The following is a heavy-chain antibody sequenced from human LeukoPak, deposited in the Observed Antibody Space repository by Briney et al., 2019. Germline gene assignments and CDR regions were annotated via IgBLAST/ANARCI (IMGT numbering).Heavy chain of an antibody. V-gene: IGHV1-69*05. Sequence: SVKVSCKASGGTFSSYAISWVRQAPGQGLEWMGGIIPIFGTANYAQKFQGRVTITTDESTSTAYMELSSLRSEDTAVYYCARVVVPAAPYNWSDPWGQGTLVTVSS. D-gene: IGHD2-2*01. J-gene: IGHJ5*02. CDR3: ARVVVPAAPYNWSDP. CDR1: GGTFSSYA. CDR2: IIPIFGTA.